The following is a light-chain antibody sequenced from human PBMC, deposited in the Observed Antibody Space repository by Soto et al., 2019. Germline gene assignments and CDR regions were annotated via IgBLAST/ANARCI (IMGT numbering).Light chain of an antibody. CDR1: QTISSW. Sequence: DIQMTQSPATLCVSVGDRVTITCRASQTISSWLAWYQQKPGKAPKLLIYKASTLKSGVPSRFSGSGSGTEFTLTISSLQPDDFATYYCQHYNSYSEAFGQGTKVDIK. CDR3: QHYNSYSEA. CDR2: KAS. J-gene: IGKJ1*01. V-gene: IGKV1-5*03.